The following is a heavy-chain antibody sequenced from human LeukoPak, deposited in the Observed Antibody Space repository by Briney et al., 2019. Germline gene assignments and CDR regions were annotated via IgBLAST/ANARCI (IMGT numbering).Heavy chain of an antibody. V-gene: IGHV1-69*13. CDR2: IIPIFGTA. J-gene: IGHJ6*03. D-gene: IGHD3-3*01. Sequence: SVKVSCKASGGTFSSYAISWVRQAPGQGLEWMGGIIPIFGTANYAQKFQGRVTITADESTSTAYMELSSLRSEDTAVYYCARNKKDFWSGPPSGYYYYMDVWGKGTTVTVSS. CDR1: GGTFSSYA. CDR3: ARNKKDFWSGPPSGYYYYMDV.